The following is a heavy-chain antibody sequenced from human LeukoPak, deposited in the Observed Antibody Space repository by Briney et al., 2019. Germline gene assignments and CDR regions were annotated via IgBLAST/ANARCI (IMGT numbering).Heavy chain of an antibody. CDR3: ARGYSSGWPFDY. J-gene: IGHJ4*02. V-gene: IGHV4-59*08. CDR2: IYYSGST. D-gene: IGHD6-19*01. Sequence: SETLSLTCTVSGGSISSYYWSWIRQPPGKGLEWIGYIYYSGSTNYNPSLKSRVTISVDTSKNQFTLKLSSVTAADTAVYYCARGYSSGWPFDYWGQGTLVTVSP. CDR1: GGSISSYY.